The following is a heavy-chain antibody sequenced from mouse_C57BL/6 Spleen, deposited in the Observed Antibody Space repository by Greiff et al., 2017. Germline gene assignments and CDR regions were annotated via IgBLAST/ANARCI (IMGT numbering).Heavy chain of an antibody. D-gene: IGHD2-1*01. CDR2: IWRGGST. CDR1: GFSFTSYG. V-gene: IGHV2-2*01. CDR3: ARIGNYFGNAMDY. Sequence: VQLQQSGPGLVQPSQSLSITCTVSGFSFTSYGVNWVRQSPGKGLEWLGVIWRGGSTDYTAAFISRLSISKDNSKSHVFFNITTLQAYDTAIYYCARIGNYFGNAMDYWGQGTSVTVSS. J-gene: IGHJ4*01.